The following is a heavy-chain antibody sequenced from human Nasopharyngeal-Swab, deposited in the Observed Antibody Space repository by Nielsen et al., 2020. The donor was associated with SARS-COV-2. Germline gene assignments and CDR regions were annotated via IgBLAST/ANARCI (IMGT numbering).Heavy chain of an antibody. D-gene: IGHD2-8*02. CDR3: ARDLGYAFTGRGVNWFDP. J-gene: IGHJ5*02. Sequence: SETLSLTCTVSGGSISTTNSNWAWIRQSPGKGLQCIGTISYSGSTYYKPSLNSRVTITLDTSKNQFFLRLSSVTAADTAVYYCARDLGYAFTGRGVNWFDPWGQGTLGTVSS. V-gene: IGHV4-39*07. CDR1: GGSISTTNSN. CDR2: ISYSGST.